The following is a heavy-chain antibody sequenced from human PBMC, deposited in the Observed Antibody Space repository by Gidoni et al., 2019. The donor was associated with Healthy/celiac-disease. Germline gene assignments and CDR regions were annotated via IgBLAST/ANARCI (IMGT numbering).Heavy chain of an antibody. CDR1: GFTFSSYS. D-gene: IGHD3-3*01. Sequence: EVQLVASGGGLVKPGGSLRLSCAASGFTFSSYSMNWFRQAPGKGLAWVSSSSSSSSYIYYADSVKGRFTISRDNDKNSLYLQMNSLRAEDTAVYYCARDQAIFGVVMSHYYYYYGMDVWGQGTTVTVSS. CDR3: ARDQAIFGVVMSHYYYYYGMDV. CDR2: SSSSSSYI. V-gene: IGHV3-21*01. J-gene: IGHJ6*02.